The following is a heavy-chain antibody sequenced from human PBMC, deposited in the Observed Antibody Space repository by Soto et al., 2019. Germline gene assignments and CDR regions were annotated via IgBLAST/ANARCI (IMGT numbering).Heavy chain of an antibody. D-gene: IGHD1-7*01. J-gene: IGHJ6*02. Sequence: QVQLVQSGAEVKKPGSSVKVSCKASGGTFSSYAISWVRQAPGQGLEWMGGIIPIFGTANYAQKFQGRVTIAADESTSRAYMELSSLRSEGTAVYYCAGRNSVFLQYGMDVWGQGTTVTVSS. CDR3: AGRNSVFLQYGMDV. CDR1: GGTFSSYA. V-gene: IGHV1-69*12. CDR2: IIPIFGTA.